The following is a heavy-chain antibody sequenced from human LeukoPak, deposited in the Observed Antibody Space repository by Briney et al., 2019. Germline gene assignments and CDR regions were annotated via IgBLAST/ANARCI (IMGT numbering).Heavy chain of an antibody. CDR2: IYYSGNT. V-gene: IGHV4-59*01. CDR1: GGSISTYY. Sequence: ASETLSLTYSVSGGSISTYYWSWIRQSPGKGLEWIGYIYYSGNTNKNPSLKSRLIISVDTSKNQFSLKLSSVTAADTAVYYCARVGDGNFDYWGQGTLVTVSS. CDR3: ARVGDGNFDY. J-gene: IGHJ4*02.